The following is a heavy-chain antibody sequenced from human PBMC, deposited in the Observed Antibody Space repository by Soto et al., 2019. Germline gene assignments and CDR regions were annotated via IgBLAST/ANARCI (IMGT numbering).Heavy chain of an antibody. D-gene: IGHD5-18*01. CDR3: TTDGGYSYVDY. CDR1: GFTFSNAW. CDR2: IKSKTDGGTT. J-gene: IGHJ4*02. V-gene: IGHV3-15*01. Sequence: LRLSCAAAGFTFSNAWMSWVRQAPGKGLEWVGRIKSKTDGGTTDYAAPVKGRFTISRDDSKNTLYLQMNSLKTEDTAVYYCTTDGGYSYVDYWGQGTLVTVSS.